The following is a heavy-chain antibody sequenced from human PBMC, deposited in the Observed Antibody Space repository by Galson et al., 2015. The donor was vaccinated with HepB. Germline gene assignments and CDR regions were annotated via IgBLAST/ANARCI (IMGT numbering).Heavy chain of an antibody. CDR3: AHRITVGPTGGFDY. CDR2: IYWDDDK. V-gene: IGHV2-5*02. D-gene: IGHD7-27*01. J-gene: IGHJ4*02. Sequence: PALVKPTQTLTLTCTFSGFSLSTSAAGVGWIRQPPGKALEWLALIYWDDDKRYSPFLKSGDTITKDTSKNQVVLTMTNMDPVDTATYYCAHRITVGPTGGFDYWGQGTLVTVSS. CDR1: GFSLSTSAAG.